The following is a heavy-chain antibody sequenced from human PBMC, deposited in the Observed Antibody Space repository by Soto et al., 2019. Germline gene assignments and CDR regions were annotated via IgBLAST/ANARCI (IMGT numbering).Heavy chain of an antibody. CDR2: ISAYNRNT. J-gene: IGHJ4*02. CDR3: ARVIAAAADFDY. V-gene: IGHV1-18*01. CDR1: CYTFTSYG. D-gene: IGHD6-13*01. Sequence: ASVKVSCKASCYTFTSYGLSWVRQAPGQGLEWMGRISAYNRNTNYAQKLQGRVTMTTDTSTSTDYMELRSLRSDDTAVYYCARVIAAAADFDYWGQGTLVTVSS.